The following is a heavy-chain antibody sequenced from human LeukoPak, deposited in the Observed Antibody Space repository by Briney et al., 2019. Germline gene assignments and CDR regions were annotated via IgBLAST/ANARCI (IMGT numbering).Heavy chain of an antibody. CDR3: ATEAPRSYYFDY. J-gene: IGHJ4*02. CDR1: GHTFTNYH. CDR2: VYATGGVA. V-gene: IGHV1-46*01. Sequence: ASVKVSCKASGHTFTNYHIHWVRQAPGQGVEWMGAVYATGGVAINTQTFPVRVTTTRDTSTGTVYMELSSLRFEDTAIYYCATEAPRSYYFDYWGQGIQVTVSS.